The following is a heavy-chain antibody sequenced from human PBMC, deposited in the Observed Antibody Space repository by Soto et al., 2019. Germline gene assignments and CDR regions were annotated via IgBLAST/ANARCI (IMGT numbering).Heavy chain of an antibody. D-gene: IGHD1-1*01. J-gene: IGHJ6*02. V-gene: IGHV4-39*01. CDR1: SGTISSRSHY. CDR3: ARQGRNTRIVLIKHYATAS. CDR2: IDDSGST. Sequence: PSDTLSLTSTVSSGTISSRSHYWAWIRQPPGKGLEWIGVIDDSGSTHYSESLKSRVTISVDTSKNQFSLKVSSVTATDTAVYYCARQGRNTRIVLIKHYATASWGQGTAVSVS.